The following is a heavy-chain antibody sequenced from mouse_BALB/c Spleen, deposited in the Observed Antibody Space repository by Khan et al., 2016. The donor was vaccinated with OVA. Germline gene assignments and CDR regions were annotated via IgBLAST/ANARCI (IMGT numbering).Heavy chain of an antibody. V-gene: IGHV2-6-1*01. D-gene: IGHD2-10*01. J-gene: IGHJ4*01. Sequence: QVQLKQSGPGLVAPSQSLSFTCTISGFSLTNYCVHWVRQPPGKGLEWLVVIWSDGSTTYNSALKSRLSISKDNSKSQVFLKMNSLQTDDTAMYYCDRQPYYHYYIMDYWGQGTPVTVSS. CDR3: DRQPYYHYYIMDY. CDR2: IWSDGST. CDR1: GFSLTNYC.